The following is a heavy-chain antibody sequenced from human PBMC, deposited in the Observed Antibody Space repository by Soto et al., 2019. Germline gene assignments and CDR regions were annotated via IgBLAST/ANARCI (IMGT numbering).Heavy chain of an antibody. D-gene: IGHD6-6*01. J-gene: IGHJ4*02. V-gene: IGHV4-34*01. Sequence: SETLSLTCAVYGGSFSGYYWSWIRQPPGKGLEWIGEINHSGSTNYNPSLKSRVTISVDTSKNQFSLKLSSVTAADTAVYYCASRYRAARHVDYWGQGTLVTVSS. CDR1: GGSFSGYY. CDR3: ASRYRAARHVDY. CDR2: INHSGST.